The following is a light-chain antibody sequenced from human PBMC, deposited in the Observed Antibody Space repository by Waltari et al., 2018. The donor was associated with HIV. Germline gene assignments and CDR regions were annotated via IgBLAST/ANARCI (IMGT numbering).Light chain of an antibody. Sequence: DLVMTNSQHSLTVSLGETATINCKCSQSLLFSSTKKNYLAWYQQKPGQSPKLLIYWASTRHSGVPDRFSGSGSGTDFTLTITGLQPEDVAVYFCQQYYSTPPTFGQGTKVEIK. CDR3: QQYYSTPPT. V-gene: IGKV4-1*01. CDR2: WAS. J-gene: IGKJ1*01. CDR1: QSLLFSSTKKNY.